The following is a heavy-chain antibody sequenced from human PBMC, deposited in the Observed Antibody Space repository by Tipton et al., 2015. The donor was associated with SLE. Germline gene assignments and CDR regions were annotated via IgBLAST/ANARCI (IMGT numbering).Heavy chain of an antibody. CDR1: GGSITNYY. CDR2: ICCGGST. Sequence: TLSLTCTVSGGSITNYYWGWVRQPAGKGLEWIGRICCGGSTKYNPSLDSRVSLSVDASKDQFSLKLSSVTAADTAVYYCAGTNYDVLTGYHRVDTFDIWGQGTMVTVSS. CDR3: AGTNYDVLTGYHRVDTFDI. D-gene: IGHD3-9*01. V-gene: IGHV4-4*07. J-gene: IGHJ3*02.